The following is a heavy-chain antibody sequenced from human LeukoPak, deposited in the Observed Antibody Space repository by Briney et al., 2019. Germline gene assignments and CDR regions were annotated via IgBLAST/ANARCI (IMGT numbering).Heavy chain of an antibody. J-gene: IGHJ4*02. D-gene: IGHD4-23*01. CDR1: GFTFSSYE. CDR2: ISSSGSTI. Sequence: GGSPRLSCAASGFTFSSYEMNWVRQAPGKGLEWVSHISSSGSTIYYADSVKGRFTISRDNAKNSLYLQMNSLRAEDTAVYYCARGDLAVVTPHPFDYWGQGTLVTVSS. V-gene: IGHV3-48*03. CDR3: ARGDLAVVTPHPFDY.